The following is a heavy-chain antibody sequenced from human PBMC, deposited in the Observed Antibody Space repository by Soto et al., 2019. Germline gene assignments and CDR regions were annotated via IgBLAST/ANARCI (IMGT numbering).Heavy chain of an antibody. Sequence: SETLSLTCTVSGGSVSSGSYYWSWIRQPPGKGLEWIGYIYYSGSTNYNPSLKSRVTISVDTSKSQFSLRLNSVTAADTAVYYCARGNITTVTASRDYYYYGMDVWGQGTTVTVSS. CDR2: IYYSGST. CDR3: ARGNITTVTASRDYYYYGMDV. J-gene: IGHJ6*02. CDR1: GGSVSSGSYY. V-gene: IGHV4-61*01. D-gene: IGHD4-17*01.